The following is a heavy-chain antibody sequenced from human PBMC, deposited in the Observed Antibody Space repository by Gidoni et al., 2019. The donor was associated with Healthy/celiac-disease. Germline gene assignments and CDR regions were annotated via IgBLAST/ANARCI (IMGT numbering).Heavy chain of an antibody. Sequence: EVQLVQSGAEVKKPGESLQISCKGSGYSLTSYWIGWVRQMPGKGLEWMVIIYPGDSDTRYSPSFQGQVTISADKSISTAYLQWSSLKASDTAMYYCARSIVVVTATPRLRAFDIWGQGTMVTVSS. CDR1: GYSLTSYW. CDR3: ARSIVVVTATPRLRAFDI. D-gene: IGHD2-21*02. J-gene: IGHJ3*02. CDR2: IYPGDSDT. V-gene: IGHV5-51*01.